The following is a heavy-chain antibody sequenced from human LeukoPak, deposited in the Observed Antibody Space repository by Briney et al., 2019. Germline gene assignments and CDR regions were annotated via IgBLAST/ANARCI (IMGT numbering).Heavy chain of an antibody. Sequence: GGSLRLSCAASGFSFSTYTMRWVRQAPGKGLEYVSGIVSNGGSKHCANSVKGRFTISRDNSKNTVYLQMGSLRAEDMAVYYCAREYCTTNNCYNWGLGYWGQGTLVTVSS. V-gene: IGHV3-64*01. CDR1: GFSFSTYT. D-gene: IGHD2-2*02. CDR3: AREYCTTNNCYNWGLGY. CDR2: IVSNGGSK. J-gene: IGHJ4*02.